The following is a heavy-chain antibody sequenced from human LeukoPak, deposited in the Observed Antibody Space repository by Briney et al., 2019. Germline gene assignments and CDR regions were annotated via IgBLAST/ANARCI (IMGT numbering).Heavy chain of an antibody. V-gene: IGHV3-30*02. CDR3: AKDFGSSWPGALDY. D-gene: IGHD6-13*01. CDR1: GFTFSSYG. J-gene: IGHJ4*02. Sequence: GGSLRLSCAASGFTFSSYGMHWVRQAPGKGLEWVAFIRYDGSNKYYADSVKGRFTISRDNSKNTLYLQMNSLRAEDTAVYYCAKDFGSSWPGALDYWGQGTLVTVSS. CDR2: IRYDGSNK.